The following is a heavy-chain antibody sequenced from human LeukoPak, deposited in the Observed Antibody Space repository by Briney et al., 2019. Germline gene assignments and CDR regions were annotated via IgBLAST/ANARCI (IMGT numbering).Heavy chain of an antibody. J-gene: IGHJ5*02. V-gene: IGHV4-59*01. D-gene: IGHD1-14*01. CDR2: IHYRGST. CDR3: ATFGINNWFDP. Sequence: PSETLSLICSVSGGSINRDYWSWIRQSPGKGLEWIGYIHYRGSTNYNPSLKSRVTMSVDTSRRHFSLKLTSVTAADSAIYYCATFGINNWFDPWGQGTLVAVSS. CDR1: GGSINRDY.